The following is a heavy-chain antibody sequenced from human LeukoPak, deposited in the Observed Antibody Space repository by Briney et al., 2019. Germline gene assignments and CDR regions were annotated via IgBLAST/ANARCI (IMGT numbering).Heavy chain of an antibody. V-gene: IGHV3-7*01. CDR1: GFTFSSYW. D-gene: IGHD2-15*01. J-gene: IGHJ3*02. Sequence: GGSLRLSCAASGFTFSSYWMSWVRQAPGKGLEWVANIKQDGSEKYYVNSVKGRFTISRDNAKNSLYLQMNSLRAEDTAVYYCARAEYCSGGSCYPVYAFDIWGQGTMVTVSS. CDR3: ARAEYCSGGSCYPVYAFDI. CDR2: IKQDGSEK.